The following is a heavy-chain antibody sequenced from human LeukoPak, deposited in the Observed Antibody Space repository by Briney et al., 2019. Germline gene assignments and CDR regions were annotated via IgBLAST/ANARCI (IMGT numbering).Heavy chain of an antibody. V-gene: IGHV1-2*02. CDR3: ARGARYRYCSGGSCSTGDY. J-gene: IGHJ4*02. CDR1: GYTFTGYY. CDR2: INPKSGGT. D-gene: IGHD2-15*01. Sequence: ASVKVSCKASGYTFTGYYMHWVRQAPGQGLEWMGWINPKSGGTNYAQKFQGRVTMTRDTSISTAYMELSRLRSDDTAVYYCARGARYRYCSGGSCSTGDYWGQGTLVTVSS.